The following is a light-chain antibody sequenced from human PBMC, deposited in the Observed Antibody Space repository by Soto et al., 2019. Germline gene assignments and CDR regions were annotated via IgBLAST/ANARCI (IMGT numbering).Light chain of an antibody. Sequence: DIQMTQSPSSLSASVGDRVAITCRASQSISNYLNWYQHKPGKAPKLLIYPASSLQSGVPSRFSGSGSGTDFILTITSLQPEDFATYYCQQSYTTPPTFGQGTKVEIK. V-gene: IGKV1-39*01. CDR3: QQSYTTPPT. J-gene: IGKJ1*01. CDR2: PAS. CDR1: QSISNY.